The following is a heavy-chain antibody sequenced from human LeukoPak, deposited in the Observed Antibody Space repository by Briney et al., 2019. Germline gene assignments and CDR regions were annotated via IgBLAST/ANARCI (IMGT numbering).Heavy chain of an antibody. CDR2: INHSGST. CDR3: ARAPISSSSSNYYYYMDV. J-gene: IGHJ6*03. V-gene: IGHV4-34*01. Sequence: SETLSLTCAVYGGSFIPYYWTWIRQPPGKGLEWIGEINHSGSTNYNPTLKSRVTISVDTSKNQFSLKLSSVTAADTAVYYCARAPISSSSSNYYYYMDVWGKGTTVTVSS. CDR1: GGSFIPYY. D-gene: IGHD2-2*01.